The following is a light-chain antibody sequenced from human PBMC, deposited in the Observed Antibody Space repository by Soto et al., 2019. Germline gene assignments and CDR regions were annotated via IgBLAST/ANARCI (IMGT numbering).Light chain of an antibody. Sequence: QSALTQPASVSGSPGQSITISCTGTSSDIGRYNLVSWYQQHPGKPPKLMIYEATKRPSGVSNRCSCSKSGNTASLTISGLKAEEESDYYCSLYASTNTFMFGGGTKLTVL. J-gene: IGLJ3*02. CDR1: SSDIGRYNL. CDR3: SLYASTNTFM. CDR2: EAT. V-gene: IGLV2-23*02.